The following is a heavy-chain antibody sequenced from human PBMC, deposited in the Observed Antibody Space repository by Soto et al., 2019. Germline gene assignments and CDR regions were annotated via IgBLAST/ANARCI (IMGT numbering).Heavy chain of an antibody. D-gene: IGHD6-19*01. CDR1: GGSISSYY. CDR3: ARDSGPGIAVANRRGASYGMDV. J-gene: IGHJ6*02. V-gene: IGHV4-59*12. CDR2: IYYSGST. Sequence: SETLSLTCTVSGGSISSYYWSWIRQPPGKGLEWIGYIYYSGSTNYNPSLKSRVTISVDTSKNQFSLKLSSVTAADTAVYYCARDSGPGIAVANRRGASYGMDVWGQGTTVTVSS.